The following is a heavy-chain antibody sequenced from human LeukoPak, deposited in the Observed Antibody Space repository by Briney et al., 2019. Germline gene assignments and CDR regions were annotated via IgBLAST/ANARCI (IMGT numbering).Heavy chain of an antibody. CDR2: ISAYNGNT. CDR3: ARWGTKPPYFWFDP. D-gene: IGHD2-2*01. J-gene: IGHJ5*02. V-gene: IGHV1-18*01. Sequence: ASVKVSCKASGYTFTSYGISWVRQAPGQGLEWMGWISAYNGNTNYAQKLQGRVTMTTDTPTSTAYMELRSLRSDDTAVYYCARWGTKPPYFWFDPWGQGTLVTVSS. CDR1: GYTFTSYG.